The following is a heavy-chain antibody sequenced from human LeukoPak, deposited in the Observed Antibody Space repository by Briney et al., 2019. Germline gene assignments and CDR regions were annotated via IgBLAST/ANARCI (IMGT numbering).Heavy chain of an antibody. J-gene: IGHJ4*02. CDR3: GKYLQTTVGANVY. CDR2: ISGSGGAT. Sequence: GGSLRLSCAASGFTFSSYPMNWVRQAPGKGLEWVSVISGSGGATFYGDSVQGRFTISRDNSRDTLYLQMNSLTAEDTAVYYCGKYLQTTVGANVYWGQGTLVTVSS. CDR1: GFTFSSYP. D-gene: IGHD1-26*01. V-gene: IGHV3-23*01.